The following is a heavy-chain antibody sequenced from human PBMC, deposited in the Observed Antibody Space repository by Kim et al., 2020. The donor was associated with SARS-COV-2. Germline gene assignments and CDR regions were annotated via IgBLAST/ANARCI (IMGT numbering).Heavy chain of an antibody. Sequence: GGSLRLSCSASGFTFSSYAMHWVRQAPGKGLEYVSAISSNGGSTYYADSVKGRFTISRDNSKNTLYLQMSSLRAEDTAVYYCVKVRQQLVLHREFDYWGQGTLVTVSS. CDR2: ISSNGGST. D-gene: IGHD6-13*01. V-gene: IGHV3-64D*06. J-gene: IGHJ4*02. CDR1: GFTFSSYA. CDR3: VKVRQQLVLHREFDY.